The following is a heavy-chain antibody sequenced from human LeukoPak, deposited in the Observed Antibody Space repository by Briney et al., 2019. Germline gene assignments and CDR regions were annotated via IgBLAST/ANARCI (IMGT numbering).Heavy chain of an antibody. J-gene: IGHJ4*02. CDR2: IIPTLKTA. V-gene: IGHV1-69*13. CDR3: ARDLLDYGDYDWDSDY. D-gene: IGHD4-17*01. CDR1: GGSFGTYG. Sequence: SVKVSCKASGGSFGTYGLSWVRQAPGQGLEWMGGIIPTLKTAHYTQHFQDRVTITADESTSTVYMELTSLRSEDTAVYFCARDLLDYGDYDWDSDYWGQGTLVTVSS.